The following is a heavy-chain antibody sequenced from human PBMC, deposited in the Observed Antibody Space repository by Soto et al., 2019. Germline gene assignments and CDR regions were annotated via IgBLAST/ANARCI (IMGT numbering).Heavy chain of an antibody. D-gene: IGHD3-3*01. J-gene: IGHJ4*02. CDR1: GFTFSSYA. CDR2: ISGSGGST. Sequence: GGSLRLSCAASGFTFSSYAMSWVRQAPGKGLEWVSTISGSGGSTYYADSVKGRFTISRDNSKNTLYLQMKSLRAEDTAVYYCAKRSVILEWLLYFDYWGQGTLVTVSS. V-gene: IGHV3-23*01. CDR3: AKRSVILEWLLYFDY.